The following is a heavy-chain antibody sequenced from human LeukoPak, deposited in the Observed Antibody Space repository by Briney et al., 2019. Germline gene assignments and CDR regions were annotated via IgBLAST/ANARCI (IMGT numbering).Heavy chain of an antibody. J-gene: IGHJ4*02. D-gene: IGHD2-15*01. V-gene: IGHV3-33*01. CDR2: IWYDGSNK. CDR1: GFTFSSYG. CDR3: ARELSPVVKYSFDF. Sequence: GGSLRLSCAPSGFTFSSYGMHWVRQAPGKGLEWVALIWYDGSNKYYTDSVKGRFTISRDNSKNTVYLQMNSLRAEDTAVYSCARELSPVVKYSFDFWGQGTQVTVSS.